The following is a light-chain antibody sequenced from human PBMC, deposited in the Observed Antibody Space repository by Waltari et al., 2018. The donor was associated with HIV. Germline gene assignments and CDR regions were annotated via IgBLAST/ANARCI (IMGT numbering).Light chain of an antibody. Sequence: PGQSVTISCTGTSSDVGGYNFVSWYQQHPGKAPKLMIYDVSTRPSGVPHRFSGSKSGNTASLTISGLQAEDEGDYYCCSYAGNYTWVFGGGAKVTVL. J-gene: IGLJ3*02. CDR3: CSYAGNYTWV. CDR1: SSDVGGYNF. CDR2: DVS. V-gene: IGLV2-11*03.